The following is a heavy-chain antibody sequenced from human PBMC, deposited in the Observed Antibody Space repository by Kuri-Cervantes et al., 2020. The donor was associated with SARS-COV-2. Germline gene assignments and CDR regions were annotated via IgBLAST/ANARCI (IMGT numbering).Heavy chain of an antibody. Sequence: GESLKISCAASGFTFSSYGMHWVRQAPGKGLEWVAVIWYDGSNKYYADSVKGRFTISRDNSKNTLFLQMNSLRAEDTAVYYCAKDRGFPDAFDIWGQGTMVTVSS. J-gene: IGHJ3*02. CDR1: GFTFSSYG. CDR3: AKDRGFPDAFDI. D-gene: IGHD3-10*01. V-gene: IGHV3-33*06. CDR2: IWYDGSNK.